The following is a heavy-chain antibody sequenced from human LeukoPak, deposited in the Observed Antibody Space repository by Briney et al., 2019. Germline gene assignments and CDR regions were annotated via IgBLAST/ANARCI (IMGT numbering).Heavy chain of an antibody. CDR1: GGSISSGSYY. CDR2: IDTSGST. V-gene: IGHV4-61*02. D-gene: IGHD2-2*01. Sequence: PSQTLSLTCTVSGGSISSGSYYWSWIRQPAGKGLEWIGRIDTSGSTNYNPSLKSRVTISVDTSKNQFSLKLSSVTAADTAVYYCARALYQPATSYYYYYYMDVWGKGTTVTVSS. CDR3: ARALYQPATSYYYYYYMDV. J-gene: IGHJ6*03.